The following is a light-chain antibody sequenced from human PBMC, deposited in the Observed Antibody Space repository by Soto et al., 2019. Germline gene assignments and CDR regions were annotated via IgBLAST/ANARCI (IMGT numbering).Light chain of an antibody. CDR3: SSYTSSSTPYV. CDR2: DVS. Sequence: QSVLTRPASVSGSPGQSSTISCTGTRSDDGGYNYVSWYQQHPGKAPKLIIYDVSNRPSGVSNRFSCSKSGNTASLTISGLQAEDEADYYCSSYTSSSTPYVFGTGTKVTVL. J-gene: IGLJ1*01. V-gene: IGLV2-14*01. CDR1: RSDDGGYNY.